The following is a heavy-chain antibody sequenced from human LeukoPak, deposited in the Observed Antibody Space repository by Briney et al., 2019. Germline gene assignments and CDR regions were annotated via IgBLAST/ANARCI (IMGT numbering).Heavy chain of an antibody. D-gene: IGHD6-6*01. V-gene: IGHV1-69*13. J-gene: IGHJ6*02. CDR2: IIPIFGTA. CDR1: GYTFTSYD. CDR3: ARGAARPYYYGMDV. Sequence: GASVKVSCKASGYTFTSYDINWVRQATGQGLEWMGGIIPIFGTANYAQKFQGRVTITADESTSTAYMELSSLRSEDTAVYYCARGAARPYYYGMDVWGQGTTVTVSS.